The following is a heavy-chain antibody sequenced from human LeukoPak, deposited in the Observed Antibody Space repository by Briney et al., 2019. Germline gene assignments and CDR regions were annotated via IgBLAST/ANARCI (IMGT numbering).Heavy chain of an antibody. D-gene: IGHD6-6*01. CDR1: GGSFSGYY. CDR2: INHSGST. CDR3: ARGPPYRSSSVDY. V-gene: IGHV4-34*01. Sequence: SETLSLTCAVYGGSFSGYYWSWIRQPPGKGLEWIGEINHSGSTNYNPSLKSRVTISVDTSKNQFSLKLSSVTAADTAVYYCARGPPYRSSSVDYWGQGTLVTVSS. J-gene: IGHJ4*02.